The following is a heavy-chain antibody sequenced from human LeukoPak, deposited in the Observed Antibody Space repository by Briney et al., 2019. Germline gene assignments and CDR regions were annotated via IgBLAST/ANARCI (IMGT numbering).Heavy chain of an antibody. Sequence: SQTLSLTCAVSGGSISSGGYSWSWIRQPPGKGLEWIGYIYHSGSTYYNPSLKSRVTISVGRSKNQFSLKLSSVTAADTAVYYCARGQRGYNFFDYWGQGTLVTVSS. CDR2: IYHSGST. CDR1: GGSISSGGYS. CDR3: ARGQRGYNFFDY. D-gene: IGHD5-24*01. J-gene: IGHJ4*02. V-gene: IGHV4-30-2*01.